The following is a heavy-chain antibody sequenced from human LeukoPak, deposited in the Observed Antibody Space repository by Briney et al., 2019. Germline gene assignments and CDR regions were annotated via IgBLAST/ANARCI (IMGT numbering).Heavy chain of an antibody. CDR1: GFTFTRYT. CDR2: ISGSGGTT. D-gene: IGHD3-10*01. CDR3: ANLEITMIRGP. V-gene: IGHV3-23*01. J-gene: IGHJ5*02. Sequence: GGSLRLSCAASGFTFTRYTIGWVRQAPGKGLDWVSGISGSGGTTYYADSVKGRFTISKDNSKDTVYLQMNSLRAEDTAVYYCANLEITMIRGPWGQGTLVTVSS.